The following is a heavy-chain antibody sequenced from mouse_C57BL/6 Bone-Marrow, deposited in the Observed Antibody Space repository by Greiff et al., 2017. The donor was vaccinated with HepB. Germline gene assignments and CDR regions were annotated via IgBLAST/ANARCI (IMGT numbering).Heavy chain of an antibody. V-gene: IGHV1-76*01. D-gene: IGHD1-1*01. J-gene: IGHJ2*01. CDR1: GYTFTDYY. Sequence: VQRVESGAELVRPGASVKLSCKASGYTFTDYYINWVKQRPGQGLEWIARIYPGSGNTYYNEKFKGKATLTAEKSSSTAYMQLSSLTSEDSAVYFCARGITTVVVHFDYWGQGTTLTVSS. CDR3: ARGITTVVVHFDY. CDR2: IYPGSGNT.